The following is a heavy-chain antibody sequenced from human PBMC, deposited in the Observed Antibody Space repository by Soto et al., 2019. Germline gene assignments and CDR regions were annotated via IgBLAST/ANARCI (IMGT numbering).Heavy chain of an antibody. CDR1: GFTLSTHA. J-gene: IGHJ4*02. CDR2: ISGSGDST. CDR3: VKAHGYCSCGNCFDY. D-gene: IGHD2-15*01. Sequence: GGSLRLSCVASGFTLSTHAMSWVRQVPGKGLEWVSGISGSGDSTSYADSVKGRFIIARVSSKNTLYLQMNRLRAEDTAVYVCVKAHGYCSCGNCFDYWGQGTLVTVSS. V-gene: IGHV3-23*01.